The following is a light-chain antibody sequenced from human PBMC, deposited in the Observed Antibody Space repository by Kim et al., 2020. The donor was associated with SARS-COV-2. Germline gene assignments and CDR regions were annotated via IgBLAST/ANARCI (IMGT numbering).Light chain of an antibody. V-gene: IGKV1-9*01. CDR2: AAY. CDR3: QQLNSYPYT. J-gene: IGKJ2*01. CDR1: QGISSY. Sequence: AAVGDRVTLTCRASQGISSYLAWYQHRPGKAPKLLIYAAYTLQSGVPSRFSGSGSGTEFTLTISSLQPEDFATYYCQQLNSYPYTFGQGTKVDIK.